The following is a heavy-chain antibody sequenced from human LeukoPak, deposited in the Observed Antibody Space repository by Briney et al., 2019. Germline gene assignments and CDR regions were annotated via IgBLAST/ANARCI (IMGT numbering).Heavy chain of an antibody. CDR1: GYTFTSYD. Sequence: GASVKVSCKASGYTFTSYDINWVRQATGQGLEWMGWMNPNSGNTGYAQKFQGRVTMTRDTSISTAYMELSRLRSDDTAVYYCARDYGDYYRFYYYYYMDVWGKGTTVTVSS. CDR2: MNPNSGNT. J-gene: IGHJ6*03. V-gene: IGHV1-8*02. CDR3: ARDYGDYYRFYYYYYMDV. D-gene: IGHD4-17*01.